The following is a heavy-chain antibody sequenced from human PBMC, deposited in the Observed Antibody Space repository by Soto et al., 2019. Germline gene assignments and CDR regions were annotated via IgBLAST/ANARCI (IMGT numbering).Heavy chain of an antibody. V-gene: IGHV4-34*01. D-gene: IGHD1-1*01. Sequence: QVQVQQWGAGLLKFSETLSLTCAVNGGSFSGWHWNWIRQPPGKGLEWIGEASHTGGTNYNPSLESRDTISVERSRDQLSLKMTSVSAADTAVYYCARSRNLDVWGPGTTVIVSS. CDR2: ASHTGGT. J-gene: IGHJ6*02. CDR1: GGSFSGWH. CDR3: ARSRNLDV.